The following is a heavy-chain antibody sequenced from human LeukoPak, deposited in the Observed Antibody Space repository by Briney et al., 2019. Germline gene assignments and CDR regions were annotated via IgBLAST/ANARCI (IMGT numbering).Heavy chain of an antibody. CDR3: ARGSTGDKSNN. J-gene: IGHJ4*02. CDR2: IYYSGTT. Sequence: SQTLSLTCTVSGGPISSGGYYWSWIRQLPGKGLEWIGYIYYSGTTSYNPSLKSRLTISLDTSENQFSLKLSSVTAADTAVYYCARGSTGDKSNNWGQGTLVTASS. V-gene: IGHV4-31*03. CDR1: GGPISSGGYY. D-gene: IGHD7-27*01.